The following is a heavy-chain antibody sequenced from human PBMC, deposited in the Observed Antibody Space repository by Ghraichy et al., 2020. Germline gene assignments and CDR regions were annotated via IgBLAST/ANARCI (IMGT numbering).Heavy chain of an antibody. CDR2: IKQCGREI. CDR3: ATDRGVY. CDR1: GFPISDHW. V-gene: IGHV3-7*01. J-gene: IGHJ4*02. Sequence: GGSLRLSCVVSGFPISDHWMNWVRQAPGKGLEWVANIKQCGREIYHLDSVKGRFTISRDDATNSAHLQMNSLRAEDTAVYYCATDRGVYWGQGTLVTVSS. D-gene: IGHD3-10*01.